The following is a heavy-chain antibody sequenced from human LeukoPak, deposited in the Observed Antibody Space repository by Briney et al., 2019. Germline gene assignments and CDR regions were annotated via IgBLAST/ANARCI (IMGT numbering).Heavy chain of an antibody. CDR3: ARSGGLRDLGPRRSHCYYYGMDV. CDR2: IYYSGST. J-gene: IGHJ6*02. Sequence: PSEILSLTCTVSGGSISSYYWSWIRQPPGKGLEWIGYIYYSGSTNYNPSLKSRVTISVDTSKNQFSLKLSSVTAADTAVYYCARSGGLRDLGPRRSHCYYYGMDVWGQGTTVTVSS. CDR1: GGSISSYY. D-gene: IGHD5/OR15-5a*01. V-gene: IGHV4-59*01.